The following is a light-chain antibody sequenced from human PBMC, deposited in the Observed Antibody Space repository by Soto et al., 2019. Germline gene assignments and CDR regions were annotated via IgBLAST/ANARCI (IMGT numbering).Light chain of an antibody. CDR2: GNN. CDR1: SSNIGAGYD. CDR3: CAYGGSGNWV. V-gene: IGLV1-40*01. J-gene: IGLJ3*02. Sequence: QSVLTQPPSVSGAPGQTITISCTGSSSNIGAGYDVHWYQQLPGRAPKLLIYGNNNRPSGVPDRFSGSKSGTSVSLAITGLRGEDEAHYYCCAYGGSGNWVFGGGTKLTVL.